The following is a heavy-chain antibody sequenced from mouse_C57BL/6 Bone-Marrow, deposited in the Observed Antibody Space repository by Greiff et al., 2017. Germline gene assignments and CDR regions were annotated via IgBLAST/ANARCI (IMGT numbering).Heavy chain of an antibody. D-gene: IGHD1-1*01. V-gene: IGHV5-12*01. J-gene: IGHJ4*01. CDR1: GFTFSDYY. CDR3: ATTGYAMDY. CDR2: ISNGGGST. Sequence: EVMLVESGGGLVQPGGSLKLSCAASGFTFSDYYMYWVRQTPEKRLEWVAYISNGGGSTYYPDTVEGRFTISRDNAKNTLYLQMSRLKSEDTAMYYCATTGYAMDYWGQGTSVTVSS.